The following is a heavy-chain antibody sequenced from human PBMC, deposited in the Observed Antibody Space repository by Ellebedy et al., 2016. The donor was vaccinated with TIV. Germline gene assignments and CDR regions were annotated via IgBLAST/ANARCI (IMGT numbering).Heavy chain of an antibody. CDR3: AREPNGWYHFDF. D-gene: IGHD6-19*01. J-gene: IGHJ4*02. Sequence: AASVKVSCKASGFTFTSFYMHWMRQAPGQGLEWMGIINPGGDSTTYAQKFQGRVTMTRDTSTSTVYMELSSLRSDDTAVYYCAREPNGWYHFDFWGQGTLVTVSS. CDR2: INPGGDST. CDR1: GFTFTSFY. V-gene: IGHV1-46*01.